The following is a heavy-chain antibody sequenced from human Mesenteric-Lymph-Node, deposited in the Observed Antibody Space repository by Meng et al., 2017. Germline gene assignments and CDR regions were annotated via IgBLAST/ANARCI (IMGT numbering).Heavy chain of an antibody. CDR3: ARDNSSGYYGN. CDR1: GGSISSGGYY. V-gene: IGHV4-31*03. Sequence: VRRQQSAPGLLKPSQNRSLTCTVSGGSISSGGYYWSWIRQHPVKGLEWIGYIYYSGCTYYNTSLKSRVTISGDTSKNQFSLKLSAVTAADTAVYYCARDNSSGYYGNWGQGTLVTVSS. J-gene: IGHJ1*01. D-gene: IGHD3-22*01. CDR2: IYYSGCT.